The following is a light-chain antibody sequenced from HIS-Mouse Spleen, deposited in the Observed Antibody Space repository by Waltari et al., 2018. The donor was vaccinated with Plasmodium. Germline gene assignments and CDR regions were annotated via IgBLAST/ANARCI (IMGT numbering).Light chain of an antibody. Sequence: EIVMTQSPATLSVSPGESATLSRWPNPRVSSNLAWYQQKPGQAPRPLIYGASTRATGIPARFSASGSGTGFTLTISSRQAEDSEVYYCQQYNNWSFTFGPGTKVDIK. V-gene: IGKV3-15*01. CDR2: GAS. J-gene: IGKJ3*01. CDR3: QQYNNWSFT. CDR1: PRVSSN.